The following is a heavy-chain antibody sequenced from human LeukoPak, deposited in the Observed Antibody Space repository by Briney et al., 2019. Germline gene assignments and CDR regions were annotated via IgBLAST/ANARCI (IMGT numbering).Heavy chain of an antibody. CDR1: GFTFSSYA. CDR3: ARDKHYYDSSGYREYYYYGMDV. CDR2: ISYDGSNK. D-gene: IGHD3-22*01. V-gene: IGHV3-30-3*01. Sequence: GGSLRLSCAASGFTFSSYAMHWVRQAPGKGLEWVAVISYDGSNKYYADSVKGRFTISRDNSKNTLYLQMNSLRAEDTAVYYCARDKHYYDSSGYREYYYYGMDVWGQGTTVTVSS. J-gene: IGHJ6*02.